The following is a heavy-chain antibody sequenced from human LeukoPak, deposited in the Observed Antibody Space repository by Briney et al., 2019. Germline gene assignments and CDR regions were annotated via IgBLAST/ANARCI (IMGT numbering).Heavy chain of an antibody. Sequence: GGSLRLSCAASGFTFSSYGMHWVRQAPGKGLEWVAVISYDGSNKYYADSVKGRFTISRDNSKNTLYLQMNSLRAEDTAVYYCAKEGWHPIADYWGQGTLVTVSS. D-gene: IGHD6-19*01. V-gene: IGHV3-30*18. CDR1: GFTFSSYG. J-gene: IGHJ4*02. CDR3: AKEGWHPIADY. CDR2: ISYDGSNK.